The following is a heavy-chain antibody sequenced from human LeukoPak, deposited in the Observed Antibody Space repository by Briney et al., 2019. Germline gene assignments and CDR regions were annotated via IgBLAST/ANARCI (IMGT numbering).Heavy chain of an antibody. CDR1: GFTFSDYY. D-gene: IGHD1-1*01. CDR3: TRVGSSGSVDY. Sequence: PGGSLRLSCAASGFTFSDYYMSWIRQAPGKGLEWVSYISSRTSDTNYVDSVKGRFTIPRDNAKNSLYLQMNSLRAEDTAVYYCTRVGSSGSVDYWGQGTLVTVSS. J-gene: IGHJ4*02. V-gene: IGHV3-11*06. CDR2: ISSRTSDT.